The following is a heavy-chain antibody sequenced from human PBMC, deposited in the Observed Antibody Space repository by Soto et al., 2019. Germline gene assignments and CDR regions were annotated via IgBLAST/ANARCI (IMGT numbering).Heavy chain of an antibody. J-gene: IGHJ4*02. D-gene: IGHD4-17*01. CDR2: IYYSGST. CDR1: GGSVSSGSYY. V-gene: IGHV4-61*01. CDR3: ARVGTDYGDYGYYFDY. Sequence: QVQLQESGPGLVKPSETLSLTCTVSGGSVSSGSYYWSWIRQPPGKVLEWIGYIYYSGSTNYNPSLKSRVTISVDTSKNQFSLKLSSVTAADTAVYYCARVGTDYGDYGYYFDYWGQGTLVTVSS.